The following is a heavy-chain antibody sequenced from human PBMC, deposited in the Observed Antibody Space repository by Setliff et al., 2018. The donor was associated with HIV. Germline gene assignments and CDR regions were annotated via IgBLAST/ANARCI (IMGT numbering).Heavy chain of an antibody. CDR1: GLTFSSYA. J-gene: IGHJ5*02. Sequence: GGSLRLSCSASGLTFSSYAMHWVRQAPGKGLEYVSAISSNGGSTYYADSVKGRFSISRDNSKNTLYLQMNSLRAEDTAVYYCARVSPWFDPWGQGTLVTVSS. CDR3: ARVSPWFDP. CDR2: ISSNGGST. V-gene: IGHV3-64*04.